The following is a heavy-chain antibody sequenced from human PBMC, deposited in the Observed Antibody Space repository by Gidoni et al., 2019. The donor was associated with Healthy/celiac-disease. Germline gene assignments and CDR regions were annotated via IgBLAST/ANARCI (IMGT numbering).Heavy chain of an antibody. CDR2: ISGSGGST. CDR1: GFPFSSYA. Sequence: EVQLLESGGGLVQPGGSLRLSCSASGFPFSSYAMSWVRQAPGTGLEWVSAISGSGGSTYYADSVKGRFTISRDNSKNTLYLQMNSLRAEDTAVYYCAKAIDSYGFPTDYWGQGTLVTVSS. D-gene: IGHD5-18*01. V-gene: IGHV3-23*01. CDR3: AKAIDSYGFPTDY. J-gene: IGHJ4*02.